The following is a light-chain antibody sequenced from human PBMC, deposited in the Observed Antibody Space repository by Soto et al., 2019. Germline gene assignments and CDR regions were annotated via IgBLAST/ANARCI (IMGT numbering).Light chain of an antibody. J-gene: IGKJ1*01. Sequence: EIVLTQSPGTLYLSPGERATLSCRASQSVSNNYLAWYQQKRGQAPRLLIYGASNRATGIPDRFSGSGSGTDFTRTISRREPENFAVYYCQQDGSSGTFGQGTKVQIK. CDR1: QSVSNNY. V-gene: IGKV3-20*01. CDR2: GAS. CDR3: QQDGSSGT.